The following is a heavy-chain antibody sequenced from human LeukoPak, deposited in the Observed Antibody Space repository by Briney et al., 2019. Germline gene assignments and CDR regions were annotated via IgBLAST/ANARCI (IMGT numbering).Heavy chain of an antibody. V-gene: IGHV3-53*05. CDR1: GFTVSSNY. CDR2: IYSGGST. J-gene: IGHJ3*02. CDR3: AKARGLIGGAFDI. Sequence: GGSLRLSCAASGFTVSSNYMSWVRQAPGKGLEWVSLIYSGGSTFYADSVKGRFTISRDNSKNSLYLQMNSLRTEDTALYYCAKARGLIGGAFDIWGQGTMVTVSS. D-gene: IGHD3-22*01.